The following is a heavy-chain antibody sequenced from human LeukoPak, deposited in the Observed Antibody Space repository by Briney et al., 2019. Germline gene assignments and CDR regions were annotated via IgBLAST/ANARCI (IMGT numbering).Heavy chain of an antibody. CDR3: ARAMVRGVTEFDY. CDR2: ISGSGGST. D-gene: IGHD3-10*01. V-gene: IGHV3-23*01. J-gene: IGHJ4*02. Sequence: GGSLRLSCAASGFTFSSYAMSWVRQAPGKGLGWVSAISGSGGSTYYADSVKGRFTISRDNSKNTLYLQMNSLRAEDTAVYYCARAMVRGVTEFDYWGQGTLVTVSS. CDR1: GFTFSSYA.